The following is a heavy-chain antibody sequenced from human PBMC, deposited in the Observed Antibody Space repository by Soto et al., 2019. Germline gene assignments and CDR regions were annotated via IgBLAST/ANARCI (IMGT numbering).Heavy chain of an antibody. D-gene: IGHD6-19*01. CDR2: ISSSSSYI. CDR3: ARGWAVAG. Sequence: GGSLSLSCAASGFTFSSYGMNWVRQAPGKGLEWVSSISSSSSYIYYADSVKGRFTITRDNAKNSLYLQMNSLRAEDTAVYYCARGWAVAGWGQGTLVTVSS. J-gene: IGHJ4*02. CDR1: GFTFSSYG. V-gene: IGHV3-21*01.